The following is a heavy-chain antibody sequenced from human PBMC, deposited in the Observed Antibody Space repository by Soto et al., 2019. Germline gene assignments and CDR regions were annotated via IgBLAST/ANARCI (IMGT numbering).Heavy chain of an antibody. J-gene: IGHJ4*02. CDR3: ARAPGAAGYFDY. V-gene: IGHV3-33*01. D-gene: IGHD6-13*01. CDR2: IWYDGSNK. Sequence: QVQLVESGGGVVQPGRSLRLSCAASGFTFSSYGMHWVRQAPGKGLEWVAVIWYDGSNKYYADSVKGRFTISRDNSKNTLYLQMNSLRAEDTAVYYCARAPGAAGYFDYWDQGTLVTVSS. CDR1: GFTFSSYG.